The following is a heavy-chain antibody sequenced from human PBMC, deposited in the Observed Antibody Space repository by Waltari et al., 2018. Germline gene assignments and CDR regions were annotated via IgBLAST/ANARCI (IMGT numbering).Heavy chain of an antibody. V-gene: IGHV4-39*02. D-gene: IGHD5-12*01. CDR1: GGSITSNRHS. J-gene: IGHJ3*01. Sequence: QLQLQESGPGLGKPSETLSLTCIVSGGSITSNRHSWACIRQPPGQGLAWIGTMSYNGATYSSPSLKSRVTLSRDTSKNHLSLKLGSVTAADTAVYYCATYIGASIGTAAFDVWGQGTMVTVSS. CDR3: ATYIGASIGTAAFDV. CDR2: MSYNGAT.